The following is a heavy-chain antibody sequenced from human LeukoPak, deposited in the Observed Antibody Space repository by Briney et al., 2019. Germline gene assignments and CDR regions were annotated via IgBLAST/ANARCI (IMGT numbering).Heavy chain of an antibody. D-gene: IGHD2-15*01. CDR3: ASPGESVVVVAASLDY. J-gene: IGHJ4*02. CDR1: GYTFTNYY. V-gene: IGHV1-46*01. CDR2: INPSGGST. Sequence: ASVKVSCKASGYTFTNYYMHWVRQAPGQGLGWMGIINPSGGSTSYAQKFQGRVTMTRDTSTSTVYMELSSLRSEDTAVYYCASPGESVVVVAASLDYWGQGTLVTVSS.